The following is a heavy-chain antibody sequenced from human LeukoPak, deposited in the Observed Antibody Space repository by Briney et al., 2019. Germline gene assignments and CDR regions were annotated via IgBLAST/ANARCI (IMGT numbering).Heavy chain of an antibody. CDR1: GGSFSGYY. V-gene: IGHV4-34*10. CDR3: ARASEGIGYFDT. J-gene: IGHJ4*02. D-gene: IGHD3-16*01. Sequence: PSETLSLTCAVYGGSFSGYYWSWVRQAPGKGLEWIGYIYHNGRTSYNPSLKSRLTMSIETSQKQFSLQLISVTAADTAIYYCARASEGIGYFDTWGRGSLVTVSS. CDR2: IYHNGRT.